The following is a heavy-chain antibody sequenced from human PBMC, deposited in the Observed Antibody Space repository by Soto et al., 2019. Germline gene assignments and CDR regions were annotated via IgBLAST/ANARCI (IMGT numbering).Heavy chain of an antibody. CDR3: ARDRDFDTAMAPQTHYYGMDV. D-gene: IGHD5-18*01. J-gene: IGHJ6*02. CDR1: GGTFSSYA. Sequence: GASVKVSCKASGGTFSSYAISWVRQAPGQGLEWMGGIIPIFGTANYAQKFQGRVTITADESTSTAYMELSSLRSEDTAVYYCARDRDFDTAMAPQTHYYGMDVWGQGTTVTVSS. V-gene: IGHV1-69*13. CDR2: IIPIFGTA.